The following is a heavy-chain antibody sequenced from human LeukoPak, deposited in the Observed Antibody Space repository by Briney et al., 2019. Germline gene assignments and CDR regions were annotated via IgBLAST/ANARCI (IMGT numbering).Heavy chain of an antibody. CDR1: GFTFSSYG. V-gene: IGHV3-9*01. CDR2: ISWNSGSI. CDR3: AKDRLMATTRGYFDY. D-gene: IGHD5-24*01. J-gene: IGHJ4*02. Sequence: PGGSLRLSCAASGFTFSSYGMHWVRQAPGKGLEWVSGISWNSGSIGYADSVKGRFTISRDNAKNSLYLQMNSLRAEDTALYYCAKDRLMATTRGYFDYWGQGTLVTVSS.